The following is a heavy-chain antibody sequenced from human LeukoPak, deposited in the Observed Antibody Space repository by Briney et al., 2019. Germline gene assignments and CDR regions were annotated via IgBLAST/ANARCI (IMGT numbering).Heavy chain of an antibody. CDR3: ARASLLAAAGAFDI. J-gene: IGHJ3*02. CDR1: GGSISSYY. D-gene: IGHD6-13*01. Sequence: SETLSLTCTVSGGSISSYYWSWIWQPPGKGLEWIGYIYYSGSTNYNPSLKSRVTISVDTSKNQFSLKLSSVTAADTAVYYCARASLLAAAGAFDIWGQGTMVTVSS. V-gene: IGHV4-59*08. CDR2: IYYSGST.